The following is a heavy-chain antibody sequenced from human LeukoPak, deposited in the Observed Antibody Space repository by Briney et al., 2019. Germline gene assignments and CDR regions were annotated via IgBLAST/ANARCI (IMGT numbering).Heavy chain of an antibody. CDR1: GFTFDDYA. CDR2: ISWNSGSI. D-gene: IGHD6-13*01. J-gene: IGHJ4*02. Sequence: GGSLRLSCAASGFTFDDYAMHWVRQAPRKGLEWVSGISWNSGSIGYAHSVKGRFTISRDNSKNSLYLQMNSLRAEDTALYYCANDPGYSSSWYYFDYWGQGTLVTVPS. V-gene: IGHV3-9*01. CDR3: ANDPGYSSSWYYFDY.